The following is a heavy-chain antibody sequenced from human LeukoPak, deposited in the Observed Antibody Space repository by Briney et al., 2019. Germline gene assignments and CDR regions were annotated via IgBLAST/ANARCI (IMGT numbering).Heavy chain of an antibody. CDR3: ARAGTHSSEGAFDI. Sequence: PGGSLRLSCAASGLTFSSYSMNWVRQAPGKGLEWVSSISSSSSYIYYADSVKGRFTISRDNAKNSLYLQMNSLRAEDTAVYYCARAGTHSSEGAFDIWGQGTMVTVSS. J-gene: IGHJ3*02. D-gene: IGHD6-19*01. CDR1: GLTFSSYS. CDR2: ISSSSSYI. V-gene: IGHV3-21*01.